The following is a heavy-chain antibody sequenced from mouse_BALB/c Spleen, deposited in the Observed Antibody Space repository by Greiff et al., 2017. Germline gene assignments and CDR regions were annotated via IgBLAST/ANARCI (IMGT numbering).Heavy chain of an antibody. CDR1: GFTFSSFG. D-gene: IGHD2-3*01. V-gene: IGHV5-17*02. CDR3: ARDDGYYVGY. Sequence: EVKLMESGGGLVQPGGSRKLSCAASGFTFSSFGMHWVRQAPEKGLEWVAYISSGSSTIYYADTVKGRFTISRDNPKNTLYLQLTSLRSEDRAMYYCARDDGYYVGYWGRGTTHTVSS. CDR2: ISSGSSTI. J-gene: IGHJ2*01.